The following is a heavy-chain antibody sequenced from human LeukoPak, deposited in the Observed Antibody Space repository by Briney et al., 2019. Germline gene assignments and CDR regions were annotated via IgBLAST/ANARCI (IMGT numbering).Heavy chain of an antibody. D-gene: IGHD2-21*02. CDR2: IVVDGGNT. CDR3: SAGATTYCGEDCYPSFFFYHGIDV. V-gene: IGHV1-58*01. J-gene: IGHJ6*02. Sequence: ASVNVSRTASGFTFTTFAVQWVRQARGQRLEWIGWIVVDGGNTHYAQKFQERVDIITDRSTNTVFMELRSLRSDDTAVYYCSAGATTYCGEDCYPSFFFYHGIDVWGQGTTVTVSS. CDR1: GFTFTTFA.